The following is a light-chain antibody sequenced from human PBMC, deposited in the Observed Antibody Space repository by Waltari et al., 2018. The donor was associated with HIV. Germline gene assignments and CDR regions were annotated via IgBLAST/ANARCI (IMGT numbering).Light chain of an antibody. Sequence: SYELTQPPSVSVSPGQTASITCSGNKLGHKFVCWYQQRPGQSPVVVMYQDSRRPSGIPGRVSGSNSGNTATLTISGTQAMDEADYYCQAWGSSPVFGGGTKLTVL. CDR3: QAWGSSPV. CDR2: QDS. V-gene: IGLV3-1*01. CDR1: KLGHKF. J-gene: IGLJ2*01.